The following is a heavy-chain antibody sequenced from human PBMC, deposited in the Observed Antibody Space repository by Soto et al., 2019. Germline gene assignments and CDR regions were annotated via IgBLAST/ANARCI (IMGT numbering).Heavy chain of an antibody. CDR1: GYTFTGYG. J-gene: IGHJ4*02. D-gene: IGHD5-18*01. CDR3: ARVAAMGDFDY. Sequence: GASVKVSCKASGYTFTGYGIGWVRQAPGQGLEWMGWISACNGNTNYAQKLQGRVTMTTDTSTSTAYMELRSLRSDDTAVYYCARVAAMGDFDYWGQGTLVTVSS. V-gene: IGHV1-18*01. CDR2: ISACNGNT.